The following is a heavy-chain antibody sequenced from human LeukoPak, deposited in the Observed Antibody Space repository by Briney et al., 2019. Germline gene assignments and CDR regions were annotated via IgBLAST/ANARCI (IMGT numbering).Heavy chain of an antibody. CDR2: ISGSGGST. CDR3: ARVKTAADLSFDY. V-gene: IGHV3-23*01. Sequence: GGSLRLSCAASRFTFSSYGMSWVRQAPGKGLEWVSSISGSGGSTYYADSVKGRFTISRDNSKNTLYLQMNSLRDEDTAVYYCARVKTAADLSFDYWGQGTLVTVSS. D-gene: IGHD6-13*01. J-gene: IGHJ4*02. CDR1: RFTFSSYG.